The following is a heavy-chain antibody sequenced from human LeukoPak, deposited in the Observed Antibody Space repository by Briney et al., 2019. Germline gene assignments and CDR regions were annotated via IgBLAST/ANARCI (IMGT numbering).Heavy chain of an antibody. V-gene: IGHV1-18*01. CDR1: GYTFTSYG. D-gene: IGHD6-6*01. J-gene: IGHJ6*02. Sequence: GASVTVSCKASGYTFTSYGISWVRQAPGQGLEWMGWISAYNGNTNYAQKLQGRVTMTTDTSTSTAYMELRSLRSDDTAVYYCARDSSSSLGLGYYYYGMDVWGQGTTVTVSS. CDR3: ARDSSSSLGLGYYYYGMDV. CDR2: ISAYNGNT.